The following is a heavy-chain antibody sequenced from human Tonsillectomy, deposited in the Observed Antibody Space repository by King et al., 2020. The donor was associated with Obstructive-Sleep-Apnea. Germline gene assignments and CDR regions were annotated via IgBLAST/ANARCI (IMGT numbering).Heavy chain of an antibody. J-gene: IGHJ6*02. Sequence: VQLVQSGAEVKKPGSSVKVSCKASGDTFSSYAISWVRQAPGQGLEWMGGIIPFLDISNYAQKFQGRVTITADKSTSTAYMELSSLRSEDTAVYYCANDWGYSYAKRNYYGMDVWGQGTTVTVSS. V-gene: IGHV1-69*04. D-gene: IGHD5-18*01. CDR1: GDTFSSYA. CDR2: IIPFLDIS. CDR3: ANDWGYSYAKRNYYGMDV.